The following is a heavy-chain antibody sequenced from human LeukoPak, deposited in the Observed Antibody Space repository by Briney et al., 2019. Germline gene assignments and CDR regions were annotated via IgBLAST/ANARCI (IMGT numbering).Heavy chain of an antibody. D-gene: IGHD3-10*01. J-gene: IGHJ4*02. CDR2: ISSSSSYI. Sequence: PGGSLRLSCAASGFTFSDYSMNWVRQAPGKGLEWVSSISSSSSYIYYADSVKGRFTISRDNSKNTLYLQMNSLRAEDTAVYYCAKDGGLLSEYYGSGSYKGFDYWGQGTLVTVSS. V-gene: IGHV3-21*04. CDR1: GFTFSDYS. CDR3: AKDGGLLSEYYGSGSYKGFDY.